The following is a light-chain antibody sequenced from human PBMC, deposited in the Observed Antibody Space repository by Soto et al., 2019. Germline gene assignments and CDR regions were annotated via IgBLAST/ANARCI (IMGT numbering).Light chain of an antibody. CDR1: QSVSSSY. CDR2: GAS. Sequence: EIVLTQSPGTLSLSPGERATLSCRASQSVSSSYLAWYQQKPGQAPRLLIYGASSRATGIPDRFSGSGSGTDVTLTISRLEPEDFAVYYCQQYGSTGCTCGQGTKLEIK. V-gene: IGKV3-20*01. CDR3: QQYGSTGCT. J-gene: IGKJ2*02.